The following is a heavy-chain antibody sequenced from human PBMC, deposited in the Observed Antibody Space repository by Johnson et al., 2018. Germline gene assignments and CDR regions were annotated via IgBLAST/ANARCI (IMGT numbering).Heavy chain of an antibody. CDR2: INSDGRST. CDR1: GFTFSGYW. D-gene: IGHD3-22*01. Sequence: VQLQESGGGLVQPGGSLRLSCAASGFTFSGYWMHWVRQAPGKGLVWVSRINSDGRSTNYADSVKGRFTISRDNAKNTLYLQMNSLRVEDTAVYYCANVPTRRRGYFQHWGQGTLVTVSS. J-gene: IGHJ1*01. V-gene: IGHV3-74*01. CDR3: ANVPTRRRGYFQH.